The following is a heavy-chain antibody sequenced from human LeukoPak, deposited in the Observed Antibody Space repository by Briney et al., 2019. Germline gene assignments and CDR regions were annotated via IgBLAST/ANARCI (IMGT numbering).Heavy chain of an antibody. D-gene: IGHD2-15*01. CDR1: GHTFTGHY. V-gene: IGHV1-18*04. CDR2: ISAYNGNT. Sequence: ASVTVSCKASGHTFTGHYMHWVRQAPGQGLEWMGWISAYNGNTNYAQKLQGRVTMTTDTSTSTAYMELRSLRSDDTAVYYCARVECSGGSCYGFYWGQGTLVTVSS. J-gene: IGHJ4*02. CDR3: ARVECSGGSCYGFY.